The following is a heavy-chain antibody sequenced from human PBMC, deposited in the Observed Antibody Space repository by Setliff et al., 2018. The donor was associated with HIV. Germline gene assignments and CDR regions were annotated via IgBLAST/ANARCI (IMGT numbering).Heavy chain of an antibody. J-gene: IGHJ3*02. CDR2: IYHSGST. CDR3: ARLVRGVIITIPFLAFDI. Sequence: LSLTCRVSGYFINIGHYCGWLRQSPGKGLEWIGSIYHSGSTYYNPSLKSRVTISVDTSKNQFSLKLSSVTAADTAVYYCARLVRGVIITIPFLAFDIWGQGTMVTVSS. V-gene: IGHV4-38-2*01. D-gene: IGHD3-10*01. CDR1: GYFINIGHY.